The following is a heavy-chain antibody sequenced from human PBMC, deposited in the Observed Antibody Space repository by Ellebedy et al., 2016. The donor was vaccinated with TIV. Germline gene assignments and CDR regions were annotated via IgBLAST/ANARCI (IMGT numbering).Heavy chain of an antibody. Sequence: SGPTLVKPTQTLTLTCAFSGFSLSTSGMYVSWIRQPPGKALEWLALITWDDEKYYSTSLKTRLTISKDTSKNQVVLTMTNMDPVDTAMYYCARGQHLKGTFDYWGQGTLVTVSS. D-gene: IGHD6-13*01. CDR3: ARGQHLKGTFDY. J-gene: IGHJ4*02. CDR2: ITWDDEK. V-gene: IGHV2-70*01. CDR1: GFSLSTSGMY.